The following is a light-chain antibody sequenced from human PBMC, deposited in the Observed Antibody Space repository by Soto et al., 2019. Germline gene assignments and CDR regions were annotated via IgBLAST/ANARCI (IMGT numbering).Light chain of an antibody. CDR3: QQYNGFPWT. J-gene: IGKJ1*01. V-gene: IGKV3-15*01. CDR2: GAS. CDR1: QSISNN. Sequence: EIVMTQSPATLSVSPGERATLSCRASQSISNNLAWYQHKPGQAPRLLIYGASTRATGIPAKFSGSGSGTDFTATISSLQSEDFAVYYCQQYNGFPWTFGQGTKVEIK.